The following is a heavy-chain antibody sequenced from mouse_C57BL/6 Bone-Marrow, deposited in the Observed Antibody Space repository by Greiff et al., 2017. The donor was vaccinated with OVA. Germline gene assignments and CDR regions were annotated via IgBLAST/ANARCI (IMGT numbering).Heavy chain of an antibody. V-gene: IGHV5-9-1*02. CDR1: GFTFSSYA. D-gene: IGHD1-1*01. Sequence: EVKLQESGEGLVKPGGSLKLSCAASGFTFSSYAMSWVRQTPEKRLEWVAYISSGGDYIYYADTVKGRFTISRDNARNTLYLQMSSLKSEDTAMYYCTRFITTVVGYFDVWGTGTTVTVSS. J-gene: IGHJ1*03. CDR2: ISSGGDYI. CDR3: TRFITTVVGYFDV.